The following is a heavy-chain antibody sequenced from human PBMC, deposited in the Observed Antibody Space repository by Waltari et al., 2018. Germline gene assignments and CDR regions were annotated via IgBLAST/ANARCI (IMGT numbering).Heavy chain of an antibody. D-gene: IGHD6-19*01. V-gene: IGHV4-59*01. Sequence: QVQLQESGPGLVKPSETLSLTCTVSGGSISSYYWSWIRQPPGKGLEWIGYIYYSGSTNYNPSRKSRVTISVDTSKNQFSLKLSSVTAADTAVYYCARGAVATPNWFDPWGQGTLVTVSS. CDR2: IYYSGST. CDR3: ARGAVATPNWFDP. J-gene: IGHJ5*02. CDR1: GGSISSYY.